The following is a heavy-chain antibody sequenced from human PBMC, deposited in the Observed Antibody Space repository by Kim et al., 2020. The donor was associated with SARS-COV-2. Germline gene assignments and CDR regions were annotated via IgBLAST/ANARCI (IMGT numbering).Heavy chain of an antibody. D-gene: IGHD3-10*01. CDR3: ARCYYGSGNGFDI. J-gene: IGHJ2*01. Sequence: NPTLKSRVAKSVDTSRKQFSLKLSSVIAADTAVYYCARCYYGSGNGFDIWGRGTLVTVSS. V-gene: IGHV4-39*07.